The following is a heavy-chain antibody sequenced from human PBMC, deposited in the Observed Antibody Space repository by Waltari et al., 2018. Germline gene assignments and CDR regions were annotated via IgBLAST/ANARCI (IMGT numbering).Heavy chain of an antibody. Sequence: QVQLQESGSGLVKPSQTLSLTCAVSGGSISSGGYSWRWIRQPPGKGLEWMGYIYHTGSTYYNPALKGRLTLLVDRAKNQFSLRLTSVTAADTALYYCARGYGSGSYYKFDNWGQGTLVTVSS. V-gene: IGHV4-30-2*01. CDR1: GGSISSGGYS. J-gene: IGHJ4*02. CDR2: IYHTGST. CDR3: ARGYGSGSYYKFDN. D-gene: IGHD3-10*01.